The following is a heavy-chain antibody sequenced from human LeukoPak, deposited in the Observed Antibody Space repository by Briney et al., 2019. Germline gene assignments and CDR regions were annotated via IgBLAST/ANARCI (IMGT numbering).Heavy chain of an antibody. CDR1: GDSINSYY. CDR3: ARDSCYDLT. CDR2: LYTNGSP. Sequence: SETLSLTCTVSGDSINSYYWSWIRQPAGKGLEWIGRLYTNGSPNYNPSLKSRVTVSVDTYKNQFSLNLRSVTAADTAVYYCARDSCYDLTWGQGTLVTVSS. J-gene: IGHJ4*02. D-gene: IGHD5-12*01. V-gene: IGHV4-4*07.